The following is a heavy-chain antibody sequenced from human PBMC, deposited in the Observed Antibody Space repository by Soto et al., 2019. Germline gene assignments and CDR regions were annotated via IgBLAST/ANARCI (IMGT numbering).Heavy chain of an antibody. CDR3: ARLYLGEYNWNDRGDAFDI. Sequence: GESLKISCKGSGYSFTSYWIGWVRQMPGKGLEWMGIIYPGDSDTRYSPSFQGQVTISADKSISTAYLQWSSLKASDTAMYYCARLYLGEYNWNDRGDAFDIWGQGTMVTVSS. CDR2: IYPGDSDT. CDR1: GYSFTSYW. J-gene: IGHJ3*02. V-gene: IGHV5-51*01. D-gene: IGHD1-20*01.